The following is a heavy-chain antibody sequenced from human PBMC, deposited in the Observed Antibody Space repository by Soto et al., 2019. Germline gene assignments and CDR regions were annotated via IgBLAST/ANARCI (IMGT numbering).Heavy chain of an antibody. D-gene: IGHD6-6*01. CDR3: ARQGMAARKYYSTYLDV. CDR2: ISSDATNK. J-gene: IGHJ6*02. Sequence: QVQLVESGGGVVQPGRSLRLSCAASGFTFRDYAMHWVRQAPGKGLEWVTLISSDATNKYLADSVKGRFTISRDNSKNTLYRQMNSLRVEDTGLYYCARQGMAARKYYSTYLDVWGPGTTVIV. V-gene: IGHV3-30-3*01. CDR1: GFTFRDYA.